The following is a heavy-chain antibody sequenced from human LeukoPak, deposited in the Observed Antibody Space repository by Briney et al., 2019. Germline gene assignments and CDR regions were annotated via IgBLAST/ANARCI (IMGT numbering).Heavy chain of an antibody. V-gene: IGHV3-23*01. CDR1: GFTFSSYA. D-gene: IGHD3-9*01. CDR2: ISGSGGST. CDR3: AKVGTYYDILTGYQPSYYFDY. J-gene: IGHJ4*02. Sequence: GGSLRLSCAASGFTFSSYAMSWVRQAPGKGLEWVSAISGSGGSTYYADSVKGRFTISRDNSKNTLYLQMNSLRAEDTAVYYCAKVGTYYDILTGYQPSYYFDYWGQGTLVTVSS.